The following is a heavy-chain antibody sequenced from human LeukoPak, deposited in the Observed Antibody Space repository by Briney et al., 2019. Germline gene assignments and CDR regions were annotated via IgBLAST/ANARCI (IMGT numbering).Heavy chain of an antibody. D-gene: IGHD5-24*01. V-gene: IGHV3-7*01. CDR1: GLTFRSYW. CDR2: INQDGSEK. CDR3: ARERDGRFFDY. J-gene: IGHJ4*02. Sequence: AGGALRLSCAVSGLTFRSYWMSWGRQAPGEGLEWVANINQDGSEKYFVDSVKGRFTISRDNAKNSLHLQMNTLRAEDTAVYYCARERDGRFFDYWGQGTLVTVSS.